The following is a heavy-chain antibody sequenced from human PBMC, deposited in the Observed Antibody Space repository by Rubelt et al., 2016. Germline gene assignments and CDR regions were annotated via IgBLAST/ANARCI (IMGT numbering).Heavy chain of an antibody. CDR2: IYSSGST. V-gene: IGHV4-34*01. J-gene: IGHJ4*02. D-gene: IGHD3-10*01. Sequence: QVQLQQWGAGLVKPSETLSLTCAVYGGSFSGYSWTWIRQPPGKGLEWLGSIYSSGSTYYNPSLKSRVTISVDTSKNQFSLKLSSVTAADTAVYYGARAPLYGSGTYGPYDYWGQGTLVTVSS. CDR3: ARAPLYGSGTYGPYDY. CDR1: GGSFSGYS.